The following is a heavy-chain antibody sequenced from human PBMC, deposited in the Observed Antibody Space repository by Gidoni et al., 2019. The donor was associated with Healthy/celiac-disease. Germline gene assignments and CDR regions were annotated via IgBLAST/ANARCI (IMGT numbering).Heavy chain of an antibody. CDR1: GYSFTSYW. Sequence: EVQLVQSGADVKMPVESLKISCKGSGYSFTSYWIGVVRQMPGNGLEWMSIIYPDDSDTRYSPSFQGQVNISDDKSISTAYLQWSSLKASDTAMYYCARLNAGHTIDYWGQGTLVTVSS. D-gene: IGHD1-26*01. CDR3: ARLNAGHTIDY. J-gene: IGHJ4*02. V-gene: IGHV5-51*01. CDR2: IYPDDSDT.